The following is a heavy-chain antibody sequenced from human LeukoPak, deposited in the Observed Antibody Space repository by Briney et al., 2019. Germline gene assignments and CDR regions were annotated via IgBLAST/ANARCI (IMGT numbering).Heavy chain of an antibody. Sequence: GGSLRLSCAASGFTFSSYSMDWVRQAPGKGLEWVSAISGSGGSTYYADSVKGRFTISRDNSKNTLYLQMNSLRAEDTAVYYCANGDYYDSSGYYSAEYFQHWGQGTLVTVSS. CDR3: ANGDYYDSSGYYSAEYFQH. CDR2: ISGSGGST. J-gene: IGHJ1*01. V-gene: IGHV3-23*01. D-gene: IGHD3-22*01. CDR1: GFTFSSYS.